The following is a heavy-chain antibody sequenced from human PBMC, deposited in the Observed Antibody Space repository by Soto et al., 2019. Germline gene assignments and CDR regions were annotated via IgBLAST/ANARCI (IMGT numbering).Heavy chain of an antibody. CDR1: GGSISGSH. D-gene: IGHD2-2*01. J-gene: IGHJ4*02. CDR2: TYHSGGT. V-gene: IGHV4-59*12. Sequence: SETLSLTCTVAGGSISGSHWSWIRQTQGKGLEWIGNTYHSGGTNYSPSLKSRVTMSVDTSKNQISLKLNSVTAADTAVYYCARDVGSSHGPGHPHYFDYWGQGTLVTVSS. CDR3: ARDVGSSHGPGHPHYFDY.